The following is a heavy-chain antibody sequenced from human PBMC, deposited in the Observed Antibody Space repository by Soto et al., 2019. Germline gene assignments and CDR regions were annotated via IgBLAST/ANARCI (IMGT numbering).Heavy chain of an antibody. CDR1: GFTFSRYW. J-gene: IGHJ6*02. Sequence: EVQLVESGGGIVLPGGSLRLSCAASGFTFSRYWMHWVRQAPGKRLVWVSRISSYGSETHYADSVKGRFTISRDNAKNTLYLQMKSLRADDTAVYYCASNYAYAEGYYWFGIDVWGQGTTVSVSS. V-gene: IGHV3-74*01. CDR2: ISSYGSET. CDR3: ASNYAYAEGYYWFGIDV. D-gene: IGHD3-16*01.